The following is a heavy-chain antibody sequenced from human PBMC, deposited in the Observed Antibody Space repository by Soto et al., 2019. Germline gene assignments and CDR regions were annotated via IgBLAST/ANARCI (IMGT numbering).Heavy chain of an antibody. J-gene: IGHJ6*03. CDR2: INHSGST. CDR1: GGSFSGYY. Sequence: SETLSLTCAVYGGSFSGYYWSWIRQPPGKGLEWIGEINHSGSTNYNPSLKSRVTISVDTSKNQFSLKLSSVTAADTAVYYCARVSYFDFWRGTPSIRWYMDVWGKGTTVTVSS. CDR3: ARVSYFDFWRGTPSIRWYMDV. V-gene: IGHV4-34*01. D-gene: IGHD3-3*01.